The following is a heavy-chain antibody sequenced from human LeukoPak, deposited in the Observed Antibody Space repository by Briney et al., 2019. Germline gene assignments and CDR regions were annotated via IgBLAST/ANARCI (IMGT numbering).Heavy chain of an antibody. CDR2: ISGSGDQT. D-gene: IGHD5-24*01. V-gene: IGHV3-23*01. J-gene: IGHJ4*02. Sequence: GGSLRLSCVISGITSGSNAMTWIRQAPGKGLEWVSSISGSGDQTYHADSVKGRFTISRDNSKNTLYLQMNSLRAEDTAVYYCAKRTDNNYVLVHWGQGTLVTVSS. CDR3: AKRTDNNYVLVH. CDR1: GITSGSNA.